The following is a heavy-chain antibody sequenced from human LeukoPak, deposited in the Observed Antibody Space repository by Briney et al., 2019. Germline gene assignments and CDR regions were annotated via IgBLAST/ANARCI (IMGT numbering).Heavy chain of an antibody. CDR1: GGSLSSYP. J-gene: IGHJ5*02. V-gene: IGHV1-69*02. CDR2: IVPVVGLV. D-gene: IGHD6-13*01. Sequence: SVKVSCKASGGSLSSYPITWVRQAPGQGLECMGRIVPVVGLVQYSEKFEGRLTITADTSTKTAYMEPSRLPSDDTAFYYCARSIAAAESGLHGFDPWGQGTPVTVSS. CDR3: ARSIAAAESGLHGFDP.